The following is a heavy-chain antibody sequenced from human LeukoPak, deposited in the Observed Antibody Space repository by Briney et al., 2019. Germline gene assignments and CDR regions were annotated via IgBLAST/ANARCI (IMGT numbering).Heavy chain of an antibody. J-gene: IGHJ3*02. V-gene: IGHV3-9*03. Sequence: PGGSPRLSCAASGFTFGDYAMHWVRQAPGKGLEWVSGISWNSGGIGYADSVKGRFTISRDNAKNSLFLQMNSLRTEDMALYYCATTLTTHDVFDIWGQGTMVTDSS. CDR3: ATTLTTHDVFDI. CDR1: GFTFGDYA. CDR2: ISWNSGGI. D-gene: IGHD4-11*01.